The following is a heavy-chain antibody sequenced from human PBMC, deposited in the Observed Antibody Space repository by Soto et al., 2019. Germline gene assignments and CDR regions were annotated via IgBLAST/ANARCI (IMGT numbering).Heavy chain of an antibody. D-gene: IGHD6-6*01. J-gene: IGHJ4*02. CDR3: SRVEYVTSSPIG. CDR1: RFTFSVSA. V-gene: IGHV3-73*01. CDR2: IRTKSNGYAT. Sequence: GLSLLLSCAPSRFTFSVSAIDWVRQASGKGLELVARIRTKSNGYATTYAASVKGRFTISRDDSKNMAYLQMNGLKTEYTAMYYCSRVEYVTSSPIGWGQGTMVTVSS.